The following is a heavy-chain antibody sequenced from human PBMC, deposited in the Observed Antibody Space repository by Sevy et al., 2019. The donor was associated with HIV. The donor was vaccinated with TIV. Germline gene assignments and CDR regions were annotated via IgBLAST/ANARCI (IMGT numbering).Heavy chain of an antibody. CDR2: IRNDGSHE. D-gene: IGHD2-8*02. V-gene: IGHV3-30*02. CDR1: GFTFSNHA. CDR3: ARDRKVLLVVYAIPFDAFGI. Sequence: GGSLRLSCTASGFTFSNHAMHWVRQGPGKGPEWVAFIRNDGSHEYYADSVKGRFTISRDNSKNTLYLQMNSLRPEDAAVYYCARDRKVLLVVYAIPFDAFGIWGQGTMVTVSS. J-gene: IGHJ3*02.